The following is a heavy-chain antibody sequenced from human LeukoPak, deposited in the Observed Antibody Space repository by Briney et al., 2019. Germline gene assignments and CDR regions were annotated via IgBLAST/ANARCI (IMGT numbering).Heavy chain of an antibody. CDR2: TS. J-gene: IGHJ3*02. V-gene: IGHV4-39*07. CDR3: ARAKGIAAAGTDAFDI. CDR1: GGSMTDGDYY. D-gene: IGHD6-13*01. Sequence: SETLSLTCSVSGGSMTDGDYYWGWVRQSPGTGLQWIATSYQGASLKSRVTISLDTSKNQFSLKLSSVTAADTAVYYCARAKGIAAAGTDAFDIWGQGTMVTVSS.